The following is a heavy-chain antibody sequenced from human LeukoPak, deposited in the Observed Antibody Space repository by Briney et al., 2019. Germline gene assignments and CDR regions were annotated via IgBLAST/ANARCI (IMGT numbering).Heavy chain of an antibody. CDR3: ARGDNYYYYGMDV. Sequence: SETLSLTCAVYGGSFSGYYWSWIRQPPGKGLEWIGEINHSGSTNYNPSLKSRVTISVDTSKNQFSLKLSSVTAADTAAYYCARGDNYYYYGMDVWGQGTTVTVSS. V-gene: IGHV4-34*01. J-gene: IGHJ6*02. CDR2: INHSGST. CDR1: GGSFSGYY.